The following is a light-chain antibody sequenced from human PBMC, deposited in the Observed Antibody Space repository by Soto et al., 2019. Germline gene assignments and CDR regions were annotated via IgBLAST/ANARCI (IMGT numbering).Light chain of an antibody. CDR1: SSDVGGYNY. V-gene: IGLV2-14*01. J-gene: IGLJ1*01. Sequence: QSALTQPASVSGSPGQSITISCTGNSSDVGGYNYVSWYQQHPGKAPKLMIYDVSNRPSGASNRFSGSKSGNTASLTISGLQAEDEADYYCSSYTSSSPLEVFGTGTKVTVL. CDR3: SSYTSSSPLEV. CDR2: DVS.